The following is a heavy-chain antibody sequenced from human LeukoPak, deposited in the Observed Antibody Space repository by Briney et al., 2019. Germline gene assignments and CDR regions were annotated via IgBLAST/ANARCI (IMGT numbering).Heavy chain of an antibody. CDR1: GFTVSGNY. Sequence: TGGSLRLSCAVSGFTVSGNYMSWVRQAPGKGLEWVANIKQDGSEKYYVDSVKGRFTISRDNAKNSLYLQMNSLRAEDTAVYYCARDPPSVWGSYRYYYFDYWGQGTLVTVSS. J-gene: IGHJ4*02. CDR3: ARDPPSVWGSYRYYYFDY. CDR2: IKQDGSEK. D-gene: IGHD3-16*02. V-gene: IGHV3-7*01.